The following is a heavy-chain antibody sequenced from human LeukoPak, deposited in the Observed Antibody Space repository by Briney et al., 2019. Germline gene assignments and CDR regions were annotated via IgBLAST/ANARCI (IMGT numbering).Heavy chain of an antibody. J-gene: IGHJ5*02. CDR2: INEDGSKK. D-gene: IGHD6-6*01. Sequence: PGGSLRLSCAASGFSFSNYWMIWVRQASGKGLEWVANINEDGSKKYYVGSVEGRFIISRDDPKNSLYLQMNSLRVEDTAVYYCATSTYSSSPSWGQGTLVTVSS. CDR3: ATSTYSSSPS. V-gene: IGHV3-7*01. CDR1: GFSFSNYW.